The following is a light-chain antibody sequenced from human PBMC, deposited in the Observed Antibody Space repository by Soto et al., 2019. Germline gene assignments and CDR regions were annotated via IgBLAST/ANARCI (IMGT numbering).Light chain of an antibody. CDR2: AAS. J-gene: IGKJ2*01. V-gene: IGKV1-6*01. CDR1: QDIRVD. CDR3: LQDYDLPYT. Sequence: AIRMTQSPPSLSASVGDRVIITCRASQDIRVDEVGLQQRPGDAPNLLIYAASTLHTGVPSTFTGSGSGTDFTLTINDLQPEDVATYFCLQDYDLPYTFGQGTKLEI.